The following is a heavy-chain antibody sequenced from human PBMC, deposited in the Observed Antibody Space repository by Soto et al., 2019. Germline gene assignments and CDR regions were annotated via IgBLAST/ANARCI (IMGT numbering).Heavy chain of an antibody. Sequence: QVQLQESGPGLVKPSQTLSLTCTVSGGSISSGGYYWSWIRQHPGKGLEWIGYIYYSGSTYYNPPPKSPVTTSVDTSKNPFSLKLSSVTAADTAVYYCARSPEATVTAFDYWGQGTLVTFSS. CDR1: GGSISSGGYY. J-gene: IGHJ4*02. V-gene: IGHV4-31*01. D-gene: IGHD4-17*01. CDR3: ARSPEATVTAFDY. CDR2: IYYSGST.